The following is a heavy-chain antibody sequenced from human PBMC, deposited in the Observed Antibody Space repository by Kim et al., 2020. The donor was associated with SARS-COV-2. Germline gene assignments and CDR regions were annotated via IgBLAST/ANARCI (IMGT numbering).Heavy chain of an antibody. D-gene: IGHD6-13*01. J-gene: IGHJ4*02. CDR2: IYYSGST. CDR1: GGSISSGDYY. Sequence: SETLSLTCTVSGGSISSGDYYWSWIRQPPGKGLEWIGYIYYSGSTYYNPSLKSRVTISVDTSKNQFSLKLSSVTAADTAVYYCASGDSSSWYWDYWGQGTLVTVSS. V-gene: IGHV4-30-4*01. CDR3: ASGDSSSWYWDY.